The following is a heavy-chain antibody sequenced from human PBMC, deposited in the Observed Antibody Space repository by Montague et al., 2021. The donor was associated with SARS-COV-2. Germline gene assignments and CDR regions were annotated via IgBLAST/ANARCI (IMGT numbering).Heavy chain of an antibody. D-gene: IGHD1-26*01. CDR3: ARLSSDIGGYFWFDP. CDR2: ISHSGGT. J-gene: IGHJ5*02. V-gene: IGHV4-34*01. Sequence: SETLSLTCAVYGGSFSGYYWTWIRQSPRKGLEWIGEISHSGGTNYNPSLKSRVTISVDKSKNQFSLNLNSVTAADTAVYYCARLSSDIGGYFWFDPWGQGTLVSVSS. CDR1: GGSFSGYY.